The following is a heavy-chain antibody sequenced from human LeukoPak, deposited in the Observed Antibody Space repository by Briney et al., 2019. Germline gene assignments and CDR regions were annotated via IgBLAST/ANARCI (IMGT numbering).Heavy chain of an antibody. Sequence: GGSLSLSCSGSGFNFDDFGITWVRQAPGKGLEWVSGINGNGDRTHYADSAKGRFTISRDNAKKSVDLHMNSLRAEDTALYSCARERPNYDIYMVVWRKGTTVTVSS. CDR2: INGNGDRT. V-gene: IGHV3-20*04. J-gene: IGHJ6*03. CDR3: ARERPNYDIYMVV. CDR1: GFNFDDFG. D-gene: IGHD3-22*01.